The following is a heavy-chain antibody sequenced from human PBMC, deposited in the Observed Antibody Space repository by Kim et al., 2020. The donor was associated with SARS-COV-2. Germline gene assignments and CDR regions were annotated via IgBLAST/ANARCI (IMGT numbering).Heavy chain of an antibody. J-gene: IGHJ4*02. Sequence: SETLSLTCTVSGGSISSYYWSWIRQPPGKGLEWIGYIYYSGSTNYNPSLKSRVTISVDTSKNQFSLKLSSVTAADTAVYYCARTNTAMVRHYFDYWGQGTLVTVSS. CDR3: ARTNTAMVRHYFDY. CDR1: GGSISSYY. V-gene: IGHV4-59*01. CDR2: IYYSGST. D-gene: IGHD5-18*01.